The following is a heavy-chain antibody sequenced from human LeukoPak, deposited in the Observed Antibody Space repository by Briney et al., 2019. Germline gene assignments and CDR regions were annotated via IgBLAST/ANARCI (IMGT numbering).Heavy chain of an antibody. CDR3: ARHQYTSGWYGWFDP. Sequence: SETLSLTCTVSSGSISSYYWSWIRQPPGKGLEWIGYILYSGSTNYNPSLKSRVTILVDTSNNQLSLKLSSVTAADTAVYYCARHQYTSGWYGWFDPWGQGTLVTVSS. D-gene: IGHD6-19*01. V-gene: IGHV4-59*08. CDR1: SGSISSYY. J-gene: IGHJ5*02. CDR2: ILYSGST.